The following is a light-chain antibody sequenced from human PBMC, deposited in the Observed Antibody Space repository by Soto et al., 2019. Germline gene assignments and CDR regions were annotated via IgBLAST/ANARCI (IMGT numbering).Light chain of an antibody. V-gene: IGKV1-13*02. CDR1: QGVGSH. J-gene: IGKJ5*01. CDR3: QHLNAYPIT. CDR2: EVA. Sequence: AIQLTQFPSSLSASVGDRVTITCRASQGVGSHLVWHQQKPGKAPKLLIYEVASLQSGVPSRFSGSGSGTDFTLTISSLQPEDFATYYCQHLNAYPITFGQGTRLEIK.